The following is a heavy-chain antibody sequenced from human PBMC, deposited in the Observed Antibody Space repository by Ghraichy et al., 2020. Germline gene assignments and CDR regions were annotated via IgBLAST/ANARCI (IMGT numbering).Heavy chain of an antibody. J-gene: IGHJ4*02. CDR2: INHSGST. D-gene: IGHD3-10*01. CDR1: GGSFSGYY. V-gene: IGHV4-34*01. CDR3: ANTDDLGFGELSN. Sequence: SETLSLTCAVYGGSFSGYYWSWIRQPPGKGLEWIGEINHSGSTNYNPSLKSRVTISVDTSKNQFSLKLSSVTAADTAVYYCANTDDLGFGELSNWGQGTLVTVSS.